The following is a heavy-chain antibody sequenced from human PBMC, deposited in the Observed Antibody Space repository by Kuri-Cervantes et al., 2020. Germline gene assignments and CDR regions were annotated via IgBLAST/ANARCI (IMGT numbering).Heavy chain of an antibody. J-gene: IGHJ6*02. V-gene: IGHV4-31*03. CDR3: ARGQGAILALLYI. Sequence: SETLSLTCTVSGGSISSSSYYWGWIRQHPGKGLEWIGYIYYSGSTYYNPSLKSRVTISVDTSKNQFSLKVNSVTAADTAVYYCARGQGAILALLYIWGQGTTVTVSS. CDR2: IYYSGST. D-gene: IGHD3-3*01. CDR1: GGSISSSSYY.